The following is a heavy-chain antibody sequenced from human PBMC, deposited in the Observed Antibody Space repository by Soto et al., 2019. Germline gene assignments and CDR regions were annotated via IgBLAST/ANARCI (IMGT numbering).Heavy chain of an antibody. CDR3: AKDGYYDYVWGSYRTGGYFDY. CDR1: AFTFSSYG. J-gene: IGHJ4*02. D-gene: IGHD3-16*02. Sequence: ESGGGVVQPGRSLRLSCAASAFTFSSYGMHWVRQAPGKGLEWVAVISYDGSNKYYADSVKGRFTISRDNSKNTLYLQMNSLRAEDTAVYYCAKDGYYDYVWGSYRTGGYFDYWGQGTLVTVSS. V-gene: IGHV3-30*18. CDR2: ISYDGSNK.